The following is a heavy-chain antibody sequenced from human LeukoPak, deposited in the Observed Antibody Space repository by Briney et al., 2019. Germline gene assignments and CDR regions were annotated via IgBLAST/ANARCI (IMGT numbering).Heavy chain of an antibody. D-gene: IGHD6-13*01. Sequence: ASVKVSCKASGYTFTGYYMHWVRQAPGQGLEWMGWINPNSGGTNYAQKFQGRVTMTRDMSTSTVYMELSSLRSEDTAVYYCARQAGDDTDPNFDYWGQGTLVTVSS. J-gene: IGHJ4*02. CDR3: ARQAGDDTDPNFDY. CDR1: GYTFTGYY. CDR2: INPNSGGT. V-gene: IGHV1-2*02.